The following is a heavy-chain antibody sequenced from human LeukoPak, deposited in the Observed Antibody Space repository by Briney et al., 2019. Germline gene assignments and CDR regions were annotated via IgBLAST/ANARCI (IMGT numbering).Heavy chain of an antibody. D-gene: IGHD6-13*01. CDR3: AKSPRSAADNWFDP. V-gene: IGHV3-23*01. CDR1: GLTLSTYA. J-gene: IGHJ5*02. Sequence: GGSLRLSCAASGLTLSTYAMNWVRQAPGKGLEWVSGISAGGGSTYYADSVKGRFTISRDNSKNTLYLQMNSLTVEDTAVYYCAKSPRSAADNWFDPWGQGTLVTVSS. CDR2: ISAGGGST.